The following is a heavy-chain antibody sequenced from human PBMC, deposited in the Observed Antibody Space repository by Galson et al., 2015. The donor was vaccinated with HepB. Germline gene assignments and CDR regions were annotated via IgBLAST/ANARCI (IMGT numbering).Heavy chain of an antibody. CDR3: AKDISITSGWYDGLDH. V-gene: IGHV3-30*18. CDR2: ISSNGGAQ. D-gene: IGHD6-19*01. J-gene: IGHJ4*02. CDR1: GLTFSDYD. Sequence: LRLSCAVSGLTFSDYDMHWVRQAPGKGLEWVALISSNGGAQYYGDSVKGRFTISRDNFDNTLYLQMSGLRPEDTAVYYCAKDISITSGWYDGLDHWGQGTLVTVSS.